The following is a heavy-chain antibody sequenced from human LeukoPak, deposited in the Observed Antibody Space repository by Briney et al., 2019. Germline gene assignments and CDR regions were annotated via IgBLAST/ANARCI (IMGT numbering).Heavy chain of an antibody. J-gene: IGHJ4*02. V-gene: IGHV3-74*01. CDR3: ATGRGNNYGYWEY. D-gene: IGHD5-18*01. Sequence: GGSLRLSCAVSGFTLNSHWMHWVRQAPGKGLVWVSRIKPDGSSTNYVDSVKGRFTISRDNAKSTLYLQMSSLRAEDTAVYYCATGRGNNYGYWEYWGQGTLVTVSA. CDR2: IKPDGSST. CDR1: GFTLNSHW.